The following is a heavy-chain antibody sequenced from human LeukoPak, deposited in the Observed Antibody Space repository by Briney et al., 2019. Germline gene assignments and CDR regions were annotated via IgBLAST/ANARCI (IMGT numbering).Heavy chain of an antibody. J-gene: IGHJ4*02. V-gene: IGHV5-51*01. CDR3: ERLSAAGTENYFDY. CDR1: GYIFTRYW. CDR2: LYHGASDT. D-gene: IGHD6-13*01. Sequence: GEYLKIYCNCPGYIFTRYWIGCVRQQPAQSLEWRGILYHGASDTNYSPSFQGQVTISADKSINTSYLQWSSLKASDTAMSYCERLSAAGTENYFDYWGQGTLVTVSS.